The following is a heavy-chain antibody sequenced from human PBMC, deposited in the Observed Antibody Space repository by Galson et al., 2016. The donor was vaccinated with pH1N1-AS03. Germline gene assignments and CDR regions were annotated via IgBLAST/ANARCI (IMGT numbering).Heavy chain of an antibody. J-gene: IGHJ4*02. V-gene: IGHV3-23*01. CDR2: ITGSGGTT. Sequence: SLRLSCAASGFTFSSFVMSWVRQAPGKGLEWVAAITGSGGTTYYGDSVKGRFTVSRDNSNSTLYLELNSLRAGDTAIYYCAKDLRSKIKVSGFDYWGQGALVTVSS. CDR3: AKDLRSKIKVSGFDY. D-gene: IGHD5/OR15-5a*01. CDR1: GFTFSSFV.